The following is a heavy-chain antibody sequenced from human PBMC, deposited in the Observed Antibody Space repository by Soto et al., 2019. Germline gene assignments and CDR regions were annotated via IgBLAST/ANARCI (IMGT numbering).Heavy chain of an antibody. D-gene: IGHD6-19*01. Sequence: QLQLQESGPGLVKPSETLSLTCTVSVDSVSSSNYYWGWIRQPPGMVLEWIGSVYYSGSTYSNPSLKSRVTMSVDTPKNQFSLKLSSVTAADAAVYYFARHPTFSGWEYYFDYWGQGTPVTVSS. CDR1: VDSVSSSNYY. CDR2: VYYSGST. CDR3: ARHPTFSGWEYYFDY. J-gene: IGHJ4*02. V-gene: IGHV4-39*01.